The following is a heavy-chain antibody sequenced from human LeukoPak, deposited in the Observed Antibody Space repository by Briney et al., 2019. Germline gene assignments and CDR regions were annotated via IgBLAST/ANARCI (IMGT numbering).Heavy chain of an antibody. CDR1: GFIYSNHV. V-gene: IGHV3-23*01. Sequence: PGGSLRLSCGASGFIYSNHVMSWVRQAPGKGLEWVSGISGSGGSTYYADSVKGRFTISRDNSKNTLYLQMNSLRVEDTAVYYCARTRWLQFYFDYWGQGTLVTVSS. D-gene: IGHD5-24*01. CDR2: ISGSGGST. CDR3: ARTRWLQFYFDY. J-gene: IGHJ4*02.